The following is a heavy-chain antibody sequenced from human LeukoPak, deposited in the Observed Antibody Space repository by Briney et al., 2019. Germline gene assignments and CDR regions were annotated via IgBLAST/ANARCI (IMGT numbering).Heavy chain of an antibody. V-gene: IGHV4-39*01. CDR2: IYYSGST. CDR1: GGSISSSSYY. CDR3: ARTMIVVVISNDAFDI. D-gene: IGHD3-22*01. Sequence: SETLSLTCTVSGGSISSSSYYWGWIRQPPGKGLEWIGSIYYSGSTYYNPSLKSRVTISVDTSKNQFSLKLSSVTAADTAVYYCARTMIVVVISNDAFDIWSQGTMVTVSS. J-gene: IGHJ3*02.